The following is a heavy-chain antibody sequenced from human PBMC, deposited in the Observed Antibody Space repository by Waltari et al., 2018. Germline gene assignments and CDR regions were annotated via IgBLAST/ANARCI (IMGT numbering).Heavy chain of an antibody. CDR1: GFTVSSNY. CDR2: IYSGGST. J-gene: IGHJ6*02. D-gene: IGHD6-13*01. V-gene: IGHV3-53*01. Sequence: EVQLVESGGGLIQPGGSLRLSCAASGFTVSSNYMSWVRQAPGKGLELFSVIYSGGSTYYADSVKGRFTISRDNSKNTLYLQMNSLRAEDTAVYYCARDEGIAAAEHTPANYYYYGMDVWGQGTTVTVSS. CDR3: ARDEGIAAAEHTPANYYYYGMDV.